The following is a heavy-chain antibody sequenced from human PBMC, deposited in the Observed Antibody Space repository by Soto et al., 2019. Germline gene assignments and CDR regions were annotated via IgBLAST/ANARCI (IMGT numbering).Heavy chain of an antibody. V-gene: IGHV1-69*18. J-gene: IGHJ4*02. Sequence: QVQLVQSGAEVKKPGSSVKVSCKASGGTFTSNAISWVRQAPGQGLEWMGTVLPVFGTTNYAPKFRGRLTITADDSSSTAYMELRSLKSEDTAVDYCARDRALRGFDYWGQGPLVTVSS. CDR1: GGTFTSNA. CDR2: VLPVFGTT. D-gene: IGHD3-10*01. CDR3: ARDRALRGFDY.